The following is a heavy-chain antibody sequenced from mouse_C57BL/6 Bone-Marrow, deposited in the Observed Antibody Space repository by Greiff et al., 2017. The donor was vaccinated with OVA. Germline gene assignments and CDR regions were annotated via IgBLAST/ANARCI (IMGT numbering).Heavy chain of an antibody. CDR1: GYTFTNYW. CDR3: ARSSYVGPWFAY. CDR2: IYPGGGYT. Sequence: LVESGAELVRPGTSVKMSCKASGYTFTNYWIGWAKQRPGHGLEWIGDIYPGGGYTNYNEKFKGKATLTADKSSSTAYMQLSSLTSEDSAIYYCARSSYVGPWFAYWGQGTLVTVSA. J-gene: IGHJ3*01. V-gene: IGHV1-63*01. D-gene: IGHD1-1*01.